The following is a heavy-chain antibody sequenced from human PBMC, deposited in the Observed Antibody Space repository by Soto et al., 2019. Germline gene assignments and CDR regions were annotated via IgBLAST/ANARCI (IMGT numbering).Heavy chain of an antibody. J-gene: IGHJ5*02. V-gene: IGHV1-18*04. CDR2: NSPYNGNT. CDR1: GYAFSNYG. D-gene: IGHD5-12*01. CDR3: ATSYDSGFDP. Sequence: QIQLVQSGAEVKKPGASVRVSCKASGYAFSNYGITWIRQATGRGLEWMGWNSPYNGNTDYAQSLQGRVTMTTDTSTTTAYIELRSLTSDDTAVYYCATSYDSGFDPWGQGTLVTVSS.